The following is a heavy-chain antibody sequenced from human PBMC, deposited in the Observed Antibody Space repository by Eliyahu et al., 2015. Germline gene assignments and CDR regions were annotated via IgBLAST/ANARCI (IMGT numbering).Heavy chain of an antibody. CDR1: GYTFXSYA. CDR2: INAGNGNT. V-gene: IGHV1-3*01. J-gene: IGHJ6*02. CDR3: ARKLTYSTIDYYGMDV. Sequence: QVQLVQSGAEVKKPGASVKVSCKASGYTFXSYAMHWVRQAPGQRLEWMGWINAGNGNTKYSQKFQGRVTITRDTSASTAYMELSSLRSEDTAVYYCARKLTYSTIDYYGMDVWGQGTTVTVSS. D-gene: IGHD6-13*01.